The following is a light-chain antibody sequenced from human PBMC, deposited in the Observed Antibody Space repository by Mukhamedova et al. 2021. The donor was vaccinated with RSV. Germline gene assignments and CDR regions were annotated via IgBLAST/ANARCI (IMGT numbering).Light chain of an antibody. Sequence: WYQRRVHGKAPKLLIHEASLLESGVPSRFSGGGGGRDFTLTISSLQPDDFATYYCQQYYGHPGTFGQGTKVEIK. CDR3: QQYYGHPGT. J-gene: IGKJ1*01. CDR2: EAS. V-gene: IGKV1-5*03.